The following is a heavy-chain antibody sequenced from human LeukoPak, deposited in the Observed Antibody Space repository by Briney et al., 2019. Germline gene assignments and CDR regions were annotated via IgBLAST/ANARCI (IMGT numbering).Heavy chain of an antibody. J-gene: IGHJ4*02. CDR1: GFTFSSYA. Sequence: PGGSLRPSCAASGFTFSSYAMSWVRQAPGKGLEWVSAISGSGGSTYYADSVKGRFTISRDNSKNTLYLQMNSLRAEDTAVYYCARKSNTSSGWFAFDYWGQGTLVTVSS. V-gene: IGHV3-23*01. D-gene: IGHD6-19*01. CDR2: ISGSGGST. CDR3: ARKSNTSSGWFAFDY.